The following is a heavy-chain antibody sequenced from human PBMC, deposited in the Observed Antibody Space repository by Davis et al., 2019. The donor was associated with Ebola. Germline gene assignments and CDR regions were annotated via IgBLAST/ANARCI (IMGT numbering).Heavy chain of an antibody. CDR3: ARVPRYCSSTSCLRQKGNWFDP. V-gene: IGHV4-34*01. D-gene: IGHD2-2*01. Sequence: PSETLSLTCAVYGGSFSGYYWSWIRKPPGKGLEWIGEINHSGSTNYNPSLKSRVTISVDTSKNQFSLKLSSVTAADTAVYYCARVPRYCSSTSCLRQKGNWFDPWGQGTLVTVSS. CDR1: GGSFSGYY. CDR2: INHSGST. J-gene: IGHJ5*02.